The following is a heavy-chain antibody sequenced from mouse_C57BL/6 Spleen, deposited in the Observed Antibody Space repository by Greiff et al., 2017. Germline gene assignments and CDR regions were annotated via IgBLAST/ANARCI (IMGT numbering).Heavy chain of an antibody. J-gene: IGHJ3*01. V-gene: IGHV1-82*01. CDR1: GYAFSSSW. D-gene: IGHD2-12*01. Sequence: QVQLQQSGPELVKPGASVKISCKASGYAFSSSWMNWVKQRPGKGLEWIGRIYPGDGDTNYNGKFKGKATLTADNSSSTAYMQLSSLTSEDSAVYFCASVECYSFAYWGQGTLVTVSA. CDR3: ASVECYSFAY. CDR2: IYPGDGDT.